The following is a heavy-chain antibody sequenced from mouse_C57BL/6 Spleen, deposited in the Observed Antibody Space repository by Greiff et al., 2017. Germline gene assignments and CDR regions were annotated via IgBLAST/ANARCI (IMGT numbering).Heavy chain of an antibody. V-gene: IGHV1-5*01. Sequence: VQLQQSGTVLVRPGASVKMSCKTSGYTFTSYWMHWVKQRPGQGLEWIGAIYPGNSDTSYNQKFKGKATLTAVTSASTAYMELSSLTNEDSAVYYGTRYYGNYFDYWGQGTTLTVSS. D-gene: IGHD2-1*01. CDR3: TRYYGNYFDY. CDR1: GYTFTSYW. J-gene: IGHJ2*01. CDR2: IYPGNSDT.